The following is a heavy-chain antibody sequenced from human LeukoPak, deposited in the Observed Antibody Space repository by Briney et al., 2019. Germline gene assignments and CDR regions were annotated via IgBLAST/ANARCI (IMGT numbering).Heavy chain of an antibody. CDR2: ISAYNGNK. CDR3: ARDRDWLQLVATVFDF. Sequence: ASVKVSCEASGYSFTSYGISWVRQAPGQGLEWMRWISAYNGNKDYAQKFQGRVTMTTDTSTSTAYMELRNLRSDDTAVYYCARDRDWLQLVATVFDFWGQGTLVTVSS. CDR1: GYSFTSYG. V-gene: IGHV1-18*01. D-gene: IGHD1-1*01. J-gene: IGHJ4*02.